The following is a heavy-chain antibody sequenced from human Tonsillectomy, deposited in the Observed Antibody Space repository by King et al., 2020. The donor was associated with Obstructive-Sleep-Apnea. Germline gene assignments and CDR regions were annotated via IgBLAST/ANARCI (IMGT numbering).Heavy chain of an antibody. CDR3: ARDEQYWRFGALYYYGMDV. CDR1: EFTFSNYG. D-gene: IGHD3-10*01. V-gene: IGHV3-30*03. J-gene: IGHJ6*02. Sequence: VQLVESGGGVVQPGRSLRLSCAASEFTFSNYGMHWVRQAPGKGLEWVAVISYDGSHKYYADSVKGRFTISRDDSKNTLYLQMNSLRAEDTAVYYCARDEQYWRFGALYYYGMDVWGQGTTVTVSS. CDR2: ISYDGSHK.